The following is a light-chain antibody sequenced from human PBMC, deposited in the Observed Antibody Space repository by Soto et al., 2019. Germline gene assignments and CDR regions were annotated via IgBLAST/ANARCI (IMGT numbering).Light chain of an antibody. CDR2: GAS. CDR1: QSVSSN. V-gene: IGKV3-20*01. Sequence: EIVMTQSPATLSVSPGERATLSCRASQSVSSNLAWYQQKPGQAPRLLIYGASNRATGIPDRFSGSGSGTDFTLTISRLEPEDFAVYYCQRYGLSPPFSFGPGTKVDIK. CDR3: QRYGLSPPFS. J-gene: IGKJ3*01.